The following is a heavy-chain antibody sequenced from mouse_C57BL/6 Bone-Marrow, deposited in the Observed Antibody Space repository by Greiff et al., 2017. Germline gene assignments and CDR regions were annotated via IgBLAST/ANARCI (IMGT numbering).Heavy chain of an antibody. CDR2: IWGVGST. D-gene: IGHD2-3*01. CDR1: GFSLTSYG. J-gene: IGHJ3*01. Sequence: VKLQESGPGLVAPSQSLSITCTVSGFSLTSYGVDWVRQSPGKGLEWLGVIWGVGSTNYNSALKSRLSISKDNSKSQVFLKMNSLQTDDTAMYYCASLYDGYPFAYWGQGTLVTVSA. V-gene: IGHV2-6*01. CDR3: ASLYDGYPFAY.